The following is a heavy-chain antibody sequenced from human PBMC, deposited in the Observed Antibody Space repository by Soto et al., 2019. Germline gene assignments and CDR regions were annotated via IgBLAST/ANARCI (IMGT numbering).Heavy chain of an antibody. CDR2: IIKDGSER. CDR3: ARWDTAYYYYYYGMDV. CDR1: GFTFSNYW. J-gene: IGHJ6*02. V-gene: IGHV3-7*03. D-gene: IGHD5-18*01. Sequence: PEGSVRLSCAASGFTFSNYWMTWVRQAPGKGLAWVANIIKDGSERNYADSVKGRFTISRDNAKNSLYLEMNSLKASDTAMYYCARWDTAYYYYYYGMDVWGQGTTVTVS.